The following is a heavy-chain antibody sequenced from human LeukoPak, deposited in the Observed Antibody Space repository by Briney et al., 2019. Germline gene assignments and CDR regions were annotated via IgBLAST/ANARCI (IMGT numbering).Heavy chain of an antibody. J-gene: IGHJ4*02. Sequence: GGSLRLSCAASGFTFSSYGMHWVRQAPGKGLEWVAFIRYDGSNKYYADSVKGRFTISRDNAKNSLYLQMNSLRAEDTAVYYCARAPRIIVATWVFDYWGQGTLVTVSS. CDR1: GFTFSSYG. CDR3: ARAPRIIVATWVFDY. CDR2: IRYDGSNK. V-gene: IGHV3-30*02. D-gene: IGHD5-12*01.